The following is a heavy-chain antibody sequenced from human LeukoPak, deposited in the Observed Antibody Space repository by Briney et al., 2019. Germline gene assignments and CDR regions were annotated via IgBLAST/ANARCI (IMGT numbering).Heavy chain of an antibody. D-gene: IGHD6-19*01. Sequence: PSETLSLTCTVSGGSISSGSYYWSWIRQPAGKGLEWIGRIYTSGSTNYNPSLKSRVTISVDTSKNQFPLKLSSVTAADTAVYYCARDSSGWYSAVYYFDYWGQGTLVTVSS. V-gene: IGHV4-61*02. J-gene: IGHJ4*02. CDR3: ARDSSGWYSAVYYFDY. CDR1: GGSISSGSYY. CDR2: IYTSGST.